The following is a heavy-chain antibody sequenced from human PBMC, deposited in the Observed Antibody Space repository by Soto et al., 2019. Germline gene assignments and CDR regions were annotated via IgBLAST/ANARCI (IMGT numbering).Heavy chain of an antibody. Sequence: SETLSLTCAVYGGSFSGYYWSWIRQPPGKGLEWIGEINHSGSTNYNPSLKSRVTISVDTSKNQFSLKLSSVTAADTAVYYCARGLDNWNYSHFDYWGQGTLVTVSS. J-gene: IGHJ4*02. CDR3: ARGLDNWNYSHFDY. CDR2: INHSGST. D-gene: IGHD1-7*01. V-gene: IGHV4-34*01. CDR1: GGSFSGYY.